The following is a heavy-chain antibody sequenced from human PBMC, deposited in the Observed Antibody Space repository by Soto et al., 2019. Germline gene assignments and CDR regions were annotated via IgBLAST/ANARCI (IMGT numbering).Heavy chain of an antibody. D-gene: IGHD3-10*01. V-gene: IGHV2-5*02. J-gene: IGHJ4*02. CDR2: IYWDDDK. Sequence: KESGPTLVKPTQTLTLTCTFSGFSLSSGVGVGWIRQPPGEALEWLALIYWDDDKRYSPSLKSRLTITKDTSKSQVVLTLTNMDPVDTATYFCARSLYYSGYFFDFWGQGTLVTVSS. CDR3: ARSLYYSGYFFDF. CDR1: GFSLSSGVG.